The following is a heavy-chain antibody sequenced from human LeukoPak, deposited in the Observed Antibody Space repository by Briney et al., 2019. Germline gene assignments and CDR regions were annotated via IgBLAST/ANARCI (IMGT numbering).Heavy chain of an antibody. CDR2: IYTSGST. J-gene: IGHJ5*02. Sequence: SETLSLTCAVYGGSFSGYYWSWIRQPAGKGLEWIGRIYTSGSTNYNPSLKSRVTMSVDTSKNQFSLKLSSVTAADTAVYYCARARFLEWLSDYNWFDPWGQGTLVTVSS. CDR3: ARARFLEWLSDYNWFDP. V-gene: IGHV4-59*10. D-gene: IGHD3-3*01. CDR1: GGSFSGYY.